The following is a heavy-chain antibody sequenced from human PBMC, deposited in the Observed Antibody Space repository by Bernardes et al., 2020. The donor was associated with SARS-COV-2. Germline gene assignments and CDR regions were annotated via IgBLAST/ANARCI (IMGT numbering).Heavy chain of an antibody. V-gene: IGHV4-30-4*01. CDR3: ARSGSHYSYY. Sequence: SETLSLTCTVSGGSISSGDYYWTWIRQPPGKGLEWIGYIYYSGSTYYNPSLKSRVTISVDTSKNQFSLKLKSVTAADTAMYYCARSGSHYSYYWGQGTLVTVSS. J-gene: IGHJ4*02. CDR2: IYYSGST. CDR1: GGSISSGDYY. D-gene: IGHD1-26*01.